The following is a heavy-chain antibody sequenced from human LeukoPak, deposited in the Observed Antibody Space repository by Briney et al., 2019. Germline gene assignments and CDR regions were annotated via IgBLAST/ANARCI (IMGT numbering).Heavy chain of an antibody. J-gene: IGHJ4*02. CDR2: INPNSGGT. Sequence: GASVKVSCKASGYTFTSYGISWVRQAPGQGLEWMGWINPNSGGTNYAQKFQGRVTMTRDTSISTAYMELSRLRSDDTAVYYCARRASLTYYFDYWGQGTLVTVSS. CDR3: ARRASLTYYFDY. V-gene: IGHV1-2*02. CDR1: GYTFTSYG.